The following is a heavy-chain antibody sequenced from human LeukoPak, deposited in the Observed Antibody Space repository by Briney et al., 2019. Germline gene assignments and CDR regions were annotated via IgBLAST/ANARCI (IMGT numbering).Heavy chain of an antibody. V-gene: IGHV3-30*03. CDR1: GXTFSSYG. CDR2: ISYDGNNK. J-gene: IGHJ4*02. D-gene: IGHD3-9*01. Sequence: GGSLRLSCAASGXTFSSYGMHWVRQAPGKGLEWVAIISYDGNNKYYVDSVKGRFTISRDNSKNTLYLQMNSLRTEDTAVYYCARERSDWSFDYWGQGTLVTVSS. CDR3: ARERSDWSFDY.